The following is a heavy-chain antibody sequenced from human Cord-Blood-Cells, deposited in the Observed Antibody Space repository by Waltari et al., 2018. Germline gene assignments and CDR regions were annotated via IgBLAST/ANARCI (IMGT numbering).Heavy chain of an antibody. CDR2: IYNSGST. CDR1: GGSISSYY. Sequence: QVQLQESGPGLVKPSETLSLTCTVSGGSISSYYWSWIRQPAGKGLEWIGRIYNSGSTNYNPSLKSRVTMSVDTSKNQFSLKLSSVTAADTAVYYCAREVRVRFLEWLSSYYYYYMDVWGKGTTVTVSS. D-gene: IGHD3-3*01. CDR3: AREVRVRFLEWLSSYYYYYMDV. V-gene: IGHV4-4*07. J-gene: IGHJ6*03.